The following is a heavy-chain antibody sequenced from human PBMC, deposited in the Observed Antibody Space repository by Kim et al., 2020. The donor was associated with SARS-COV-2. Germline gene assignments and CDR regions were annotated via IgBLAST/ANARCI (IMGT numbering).Heavy chain of an antibody. Sequence: GGSLRLSCAASGFTFSSYAMSWVRQAPGKGLEWVSAISGSGGSTYYADSVKGRFTISRDNSKNTLYLQMNSLRAEDTAVYYCAKSIGGSYRRERMDVWGQGTTVTVSS. V-gene: IGHV3-23*01. CDR2: ISGSGGST. CDR1: GFTFSSYA. J-gene: IGHJ6*02. D-gene: IGHD1-26*01. CDR3: AKSIGGSYRRERMDV.